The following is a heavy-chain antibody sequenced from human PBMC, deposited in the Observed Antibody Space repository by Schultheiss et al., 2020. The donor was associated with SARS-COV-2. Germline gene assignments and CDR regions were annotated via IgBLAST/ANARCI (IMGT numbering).Heavy chain of an antibody. CDR3: ARVPWGGGSSDY. Sequence: ASVKVSCKASGGTFSSYAISWVRQAPGQGLEWMGIINPSGGSTSYAQKFQGRVTMTRDTSTSTVYMELSSLRSDDTAVYYCARVPWGGGSSDYWGQGTLVTVSS. CDR1: GGTFSSYA. D-gene: IGHD2-15*01. V-gene: IGHV1-46*01. J-gene: IGHJ4*02. CDR2: INPSGGST.